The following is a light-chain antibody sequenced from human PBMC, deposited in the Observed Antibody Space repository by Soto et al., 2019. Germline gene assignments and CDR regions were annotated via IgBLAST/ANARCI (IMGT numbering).Light chain of an antibody. Sequence: DFQMTQSPSSLSASVGDRVTITCRASQGISNYLAWYQQKPGKVPKLLIYAASTLQSGVPSRFSGSGCETDFTLTISSLQPEDVATYYCQKYNSAPRTFGHETNVEIK. CDR1: QGISNY. CDR2: AAS. J-gene: IGKJ1*01. V-gene: IGKV1-27*01. CDR3: QKYNSAPRT.